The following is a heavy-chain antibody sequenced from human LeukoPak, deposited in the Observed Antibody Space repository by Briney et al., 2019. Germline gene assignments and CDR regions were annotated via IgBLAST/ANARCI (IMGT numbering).Heavy chain of an antibody. CDR1: GYTFTSYY. CDR3: ARSGDYGDYGGLDVDY. J-gene: IGHJ4*02. V-gene: IGHV1-46*01. Sequence: ASVKVSCKASGYTFTSYYMHWVRQAPGQGLEWMGIINPSGGSTSYAQKFQGRVTMTRDTSKSTVYMELSSLRSEDTAVYYCARSGDYGDYGGLDVDYWGQGTLVTVSS. CDR2: INPSGGST. D-gene: IGHD4-17*01.